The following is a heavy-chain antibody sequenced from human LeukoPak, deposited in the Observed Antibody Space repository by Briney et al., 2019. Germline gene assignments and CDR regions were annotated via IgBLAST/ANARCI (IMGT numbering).Heavy chain of an antibody. CDR1: GFTFDDYA. CDR2: ISWNSGSI. J-gene: IGHJ4*02. CDR3: AKLVGEGGAYYFDY. D-gene: IGHD2-2*01. V-gene: IGHV3-9*03. Sequence: PGRSLRLSCAASGFTFDDYAIHWVPQAPGKGLEGVSGISWNSGSIGYADSVKGRFTISRDNAKNSLYLQMNSLRAEDMALYYCAKLVGEGGAYYFDYWGQGTLVTVSS.